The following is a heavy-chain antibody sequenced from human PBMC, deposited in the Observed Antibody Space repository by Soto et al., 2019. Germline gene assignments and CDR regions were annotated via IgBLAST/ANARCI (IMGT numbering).Heavy chain of an antibody. V-gene: IGHV3-30*18. Sequence: PGGSLRLSCAASGFTFSSYGMHWVRQAPGKGLEWVAVISYDGSNKYYADSVKGRFTISRDNSKNTLYLQMNSLRAEDTAVYYCAKQFNDFWSGYYSSPLINWGQGTLVTVSS. J-gene: IGHJ4*02. CDR3: AKQFNDFWSGYYSSPLIN. D-gene: IGHD3-3*01. CDR2: ISYDGSNK. CDR1: GFTFSSYG.